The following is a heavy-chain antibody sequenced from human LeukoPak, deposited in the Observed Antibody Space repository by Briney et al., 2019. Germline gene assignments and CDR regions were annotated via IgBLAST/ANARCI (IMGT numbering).Heavy chain of an antibody. CDR1: GFTFSSSA. Sequence: PGGSLRLSCAASGFTFSSSAMSWVRQAPGKGLEWVSAISGSGSTYYADSVKGRFTISRDNSKNTLSLQMNSLRADDTAVYYCAKAALLGDAYLWGSYRLYYFDYWGQGTLVAVSS. V-gene: IGHV3-23*01. CDR3: AKAALLGDAYLWGSYRLYYFDY. J-gene: IGHJ4*02. D-gene: IGHD3-16*02. CDR2: ISGSGST.